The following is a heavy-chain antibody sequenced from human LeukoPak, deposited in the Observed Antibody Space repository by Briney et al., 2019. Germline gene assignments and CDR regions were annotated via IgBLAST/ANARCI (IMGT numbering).Heavy chain of an antibody. Sequence: ASVKVSCKASGYTFTENYIHWIRQAPGQGLEWIGWINPHSGSLNFVQKFQGRVTLTRDTSISTAYMELSSLTAGDTALYFCARHQWLYDLWGQGTLVTVSS. J-gene: IGHJ4*02. CDR1: GYTFTENY. V-gene: IGHV1-2*02. D-gene: IGHD6-19*01. CDR2: INPHSGSL. CDR3: ARHQWLYDL.